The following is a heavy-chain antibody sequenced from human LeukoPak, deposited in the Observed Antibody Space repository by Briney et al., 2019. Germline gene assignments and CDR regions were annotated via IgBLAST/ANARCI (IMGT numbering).Heavy chain of an antibody. CDR2: ISGSGGST. CDR1: GFTFSSYW. Sequence: GGSLRLSCAASGFTFSSYWMHWVRQAPGKGLEWVSAISGSGGSTYYADSVKGRFTISRDNSKNTLYLQMNSLRAEDTAVYYCATLAPIRAVAANRYFDYWGQGTLVTVSS. V-gene: IGHV3-23*01. J-gene: IGHJ4*02. D-gene: IGHD6-19*01. CDR3: ATLAPIRAVAANRYFDY.